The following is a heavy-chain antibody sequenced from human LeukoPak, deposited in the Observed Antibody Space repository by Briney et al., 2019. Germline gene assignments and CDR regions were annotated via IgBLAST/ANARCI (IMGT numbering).Heavy chain of an antibody. CDR1: GYTFTSYG. D-gene: IGHD3-3*01. J-gene: IGHJ4*02. V-gene: IGHV1-18*04. CDR2: ISPYTGNT. CDR3: ATHYDFWSGYLDY. Sequence: GASVKVSCKASGYTFTSYGISWVRQAPGQGLEWMGSISPYTGNTKYAERFQDRVIMTTDTSTSTAYMELSSLRSEDTAVYYCATHYDFWSGYLDYWGQGTLVTVSS.